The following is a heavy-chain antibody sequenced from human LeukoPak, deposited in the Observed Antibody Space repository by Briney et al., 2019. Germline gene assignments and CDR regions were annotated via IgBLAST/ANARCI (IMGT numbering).Heavy chain of an antibody. Sequence: PGGSLRLSSAASGFTFSSYSMNWVRQAPGKGLEWVSSISSSRTYIYYADSVKGRFTISRDNAKNSLYLQMNSLRAEDTAVYYCARSMGITGSWYYFDYWGQGTLVTVSS. CDR3: ARSMGITGSWYYFDY. D-gene: IGHD2-8*02. J-gene: IGHJ4*02. V-gene: IGHV3-21*01. CDR1: GFTFSSYS. CDR2: ISSSRTYI.